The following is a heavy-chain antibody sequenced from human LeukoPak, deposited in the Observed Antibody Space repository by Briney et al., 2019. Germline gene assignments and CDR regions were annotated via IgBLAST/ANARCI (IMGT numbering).Heavy chain of an antibody. CDR2: INTNRGGT. J-gene: IGHJ5*02. Sequence: ASVSVSCTASGYAFTVYYMHWVGQAPGQGRERGGWINTNRGGTKYTQKCEGRVTMTRETSISTAYMELTRLRSDDPAVYSCARVCNTRKIYNWFDPWGQGTLVTVSS. CDR1: GYAFTVYY. D-gene: IGHD2-15*01. CDR3: ARVCNTRKIYNWFDP. V-gene: IGHV1-2*02.